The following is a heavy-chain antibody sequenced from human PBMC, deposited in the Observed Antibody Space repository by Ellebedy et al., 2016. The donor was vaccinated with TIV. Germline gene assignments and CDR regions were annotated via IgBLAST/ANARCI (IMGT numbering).Heavy chain of an antibody. V-gene: IGHV3-49*03. CDR2: MRSKGYGWTI. J-gene: IGHJ4*02. Sequence: GESLKISCAASGVTFGDNPVIWFRQAPGKGLEWVGFMRSKGYGWTIEYAASVKGRFTISRDDSRNIAYLQMNSLQTEDTAVYYCSMARGVRGRDFWGQGTLVTVSS. CDR1: GVTFGDNP. CDR3: SMARGVRGRDF. D-gene: IGHD3-10*01.